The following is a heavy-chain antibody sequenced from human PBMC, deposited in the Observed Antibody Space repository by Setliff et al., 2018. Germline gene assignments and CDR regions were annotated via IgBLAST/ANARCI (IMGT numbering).Heavy chain of an antibody. J-gene: IGHJ3*02. Sequence: PGGSLRLSCAASGFTFSSYAMSWVRQAPGKGLEWVSLITGSGGGTYYADSVKGRFTISRDNAKNSLYLQMNSLRAEDTAVYYCARGWPIAVDAFDIWGQGTMVTVSS. CDR3: ARGWPIAVDAFDI. CDR2: ITGSGGGT. D-gene: IGHD6-19*01. CDR1: GFTFSSYA. V-gene: IGHV3-23*01.